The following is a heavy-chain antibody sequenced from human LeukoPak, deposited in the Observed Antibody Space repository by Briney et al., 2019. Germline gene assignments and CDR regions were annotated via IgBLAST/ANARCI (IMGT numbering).Heavy chain of an antibody. CDR3: SKTPGYGGNYPRPSYFDY. CDR2: ISWNSGSI. J-gene: IGHJ4*02. D-gene: IGHD4-23*01. V-gene: IGHV3-9*01. Sequence: PGGSLRLSCAASGFTFDDYAMHWVRQAPGKGLEWVSGISWNSGSIGYADSVKGRFTISRDNAKSSLYLQMNSLRTDDTALYFCSKTPGYGGNYPRPSYFDYWGQGTLVTVSS. CDR1: GFTFDDYA.